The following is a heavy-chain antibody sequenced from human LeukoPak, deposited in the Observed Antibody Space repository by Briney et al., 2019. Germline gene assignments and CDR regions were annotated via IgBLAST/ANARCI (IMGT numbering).Heavy chain of an antibody. CDR3: ARYHLGSYFRDPFDH. Sequence: GGSLRLSCAASGFTFDDYGMSWVRQAPGKGLEWISGVNWNGGSTGYADSVKGRFTVSRDNAKNSLYLQMDSLRAEDTAVCYCARYHLGSYFRDPFDHWGQGTLVTVSS. J-gene: IGHJ4*02. D-gene: IGHD3-10*01. CDR1: GFTFDDYG. V-gene: IGHV3-20*04. CDR2: VNWNGGST.